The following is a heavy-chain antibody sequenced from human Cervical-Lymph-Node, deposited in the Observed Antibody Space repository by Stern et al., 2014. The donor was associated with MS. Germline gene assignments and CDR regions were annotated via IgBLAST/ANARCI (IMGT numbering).Heavy chain of an antibody. Sequence: EVHLVESGGGLVQPGRSLRLSCAASGFTFDDYAMHWVRQAPGKGLEWASGISWNSGTIGYADSVKGRFTISRDTAKNSLYLQMNSLISEDTALYYCAKDYSSSSNRYFDLWGRGTLVTVSS. V-gene: IGHV3-9*01. D-gene: IGHD6-6*01. CDR1: GFTFDDYA. CDR3: AKDYSSSSNRYFDL. CDR2: ISWNSGTI. J-gene: IGHJ2*01.